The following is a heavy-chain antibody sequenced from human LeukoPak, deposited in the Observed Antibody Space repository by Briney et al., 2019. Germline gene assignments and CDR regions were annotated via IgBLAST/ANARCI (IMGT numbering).Heavy chain of an antibody. D-gene: IGHD2-2*02. Sequence: PSQTLSLTCTVSGGSISSGSYYWSWIRQPAGKGLEWIGRIYTSGSTNYNPSLNSRVTISVDTSKNQFSLKLSSVTAADTAVYYCAREDFDCSSTSCYIRDYDYYYMDVWGKGTTVTVSS. V-gene: IGHV4-61*02. J-gene: IGHJ6*03. CDR1: GGSISSGSYY. CDR2: IYTSGST. CDR3: AREDFDCSSTSCYIRDYDYYYMDV.